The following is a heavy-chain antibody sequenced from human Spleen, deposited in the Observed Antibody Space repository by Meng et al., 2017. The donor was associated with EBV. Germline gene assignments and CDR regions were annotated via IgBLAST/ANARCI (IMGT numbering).Heavy chain of an antibody. D-gene: IGHD1-26*01. CDR2: LIPMSGAP. V-gene: IGHV1-69*01. CDR3: ARDALRRVEVGISWLDP. J-gene: IGHJ5*02. Sequence: VQLVQVGAEEKEPGVSVKVSCKASGGNFSSYHITWVRQAPGQGLEWMGGLIPMSGAPNYAQKFQGRITLTADESTSTHYMDLSSLRSEDTAVYDCARDALRRVEVGISWLDPWGQGTLVTVSS. CDR1: GGNFSSYH.